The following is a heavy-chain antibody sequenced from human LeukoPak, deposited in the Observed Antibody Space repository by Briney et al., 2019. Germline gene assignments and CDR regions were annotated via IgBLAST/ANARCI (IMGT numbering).Heavy chain of an antibody. CDR3: ARRRDDYYDSSGYTYAFDI. CDR2: ISWDDDK. D-gene: IGHD3-22*01. Sequence: SGPTLVNPTQTLTLTCTFSGFSLSTSGVGVGWIRQPPGKALEWLALISWDDDKRYSPSLKSRLTITKDTSKNQVVLRMTNMDPVDTATYYCARRRDDYYDSSGYTYAFDIWGQGTLVTVSS. V-gene: IGHV2-5*02. CDR1: GFSLSTSGVG. J-gene: IGHJ3*02.